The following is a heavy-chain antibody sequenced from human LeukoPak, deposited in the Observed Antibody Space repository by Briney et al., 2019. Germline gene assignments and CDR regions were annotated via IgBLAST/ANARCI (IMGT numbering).Heavy chain of an antibody. V-gene: IGHV3-7*01. J-gene: IGHJ4*02. CDR3: ARVMGRYCSSTSCYVDY. Sequence: PGGSLRLSCAASGFTFRSYWMSWVRQAPGKGLEWVANIKQDGSEKYYADSVKGRFTISRDNSKNTLYLQMNSLRAEDTAVYYCARVMGRYCSSTSCYVDYWGQGTLVTVSS. D-gene: IGHD2-2*01. CDR1: GFTFRSYW. CDR2: IKQDGSEK.